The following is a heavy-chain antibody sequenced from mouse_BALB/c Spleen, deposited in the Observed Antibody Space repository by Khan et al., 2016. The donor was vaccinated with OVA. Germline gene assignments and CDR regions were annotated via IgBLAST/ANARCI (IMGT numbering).Heavy chain of an antibody. CDR3: ARDYWFVY. V-gene: IGHV5-6-5*01. Sequence: EVQLQESGGDLVKPGGSLKVSCAPSGFTFSNYAMSWVRQTPEKRLEWVASISTGGTTYYPDSVKGRFTISRHNARNILYLQMSSLRSEDTAMYYCARDYWFVYWGQGTLVTVSA. CDR1: GFTFSNYA. CDR2: ISTGGTT. J-gene: IGHJ3*01.